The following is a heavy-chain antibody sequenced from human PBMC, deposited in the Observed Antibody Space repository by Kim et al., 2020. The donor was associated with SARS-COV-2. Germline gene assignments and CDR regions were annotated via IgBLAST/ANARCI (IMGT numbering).Heavy chain of an antibody. V-gene: IGHV4-34*01. Sequence: SETLSLTCAVYGGSFSGYYWSWIRQSPGKGLEWIGEIYHSGTTHYNPSLKSRVTISLDTSKNQFSLKLSSVTAADTAVYFCARSLSHARGSSRVRFDPWG. CDR1: GGSFSGYY. CDR2: IYHSGTT. J-gene: IGHJ5*02. CDR3: ARSLSHARGSSRVRFDP. D-gene: IGHD6-13*01.